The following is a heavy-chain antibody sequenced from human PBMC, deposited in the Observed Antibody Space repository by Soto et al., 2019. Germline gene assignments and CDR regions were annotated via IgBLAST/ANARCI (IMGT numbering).Heavy chain of an antibody. CDR1: GFTFSSYA. Sequence: QVQLVESGGGVVQPGRSLRLSCAASGFTFSSYAMHWVRQAPGKGLEWGAVISYDGGNKYYADSVKGRFTISRDNSKNTLYVQMNSLGTEDTAVYYCARDSDDVWSGPIKGLPNWFDPWGQGTLVTVSS. V-gene: IGHV3-30-3*01. J-gene: IGHJ5*02. D-gene: IGHD3-3*01. CDR3: ARDSDDVWSGPIKGLPNWFDP. CDR2: ISYDGGNK.